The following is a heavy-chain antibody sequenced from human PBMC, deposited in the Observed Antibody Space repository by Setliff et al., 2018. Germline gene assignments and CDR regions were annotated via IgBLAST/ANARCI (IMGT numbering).Heavy chain of an antibody. CDR2: ISGSGGST. D-gene: IGHD3-3*01. CDR3: TTAVLQFLEWLFLTEDGFYFDY. J-gene: IGHJ4*02. Sequence: GGSLRLSCAASGFTFSSYAMSWVRQAPGKGLEWVSAISGSGGSTYYADSVKGRFTISRDNSKNTLYLQMNSLKTEDTAVYYCTTAVLQFLEWLFLTEDGFYFDYWGQGTLVTVSS. V-gene: IGHV3-23*01. CDR1: GFTFSSYA.